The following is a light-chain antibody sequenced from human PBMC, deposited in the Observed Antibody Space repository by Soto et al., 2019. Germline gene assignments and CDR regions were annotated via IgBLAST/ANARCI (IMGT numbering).Light chain of an antibody. CDR3: KQSYSTPPYT. CDR1: QSISSY. Sequence: DIQMTQSPSSLSASVGDRVTITCRASQSISSYLNWYQQKPGKAPRLLIYAASSLQSGVPSRFSGGGSGTDFTLTISSLQPEDFATYYCKQSYSTPPYTFGQGTKLEIK. J-gene: IGKJ2*01. CDR2: AAS. V-gene: IGKV1-39*01.